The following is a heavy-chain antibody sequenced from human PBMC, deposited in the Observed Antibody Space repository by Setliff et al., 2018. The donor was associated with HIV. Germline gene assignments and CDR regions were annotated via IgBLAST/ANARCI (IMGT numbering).Heavy chain of an antibody. CDR1: GGSISSDYW. CDR2: IYHSGNT. J-gene: IGHJ4*02. V-gene: IGHV4-38-2*02. Sequence: TSETLSLTCTVSGGSISSDYWWGWIRQPPGKGLEWIGSIYHSGNTYYNPSLKGRVTISIDTSKNQFSLKLTSVTAADTAVYFCAGRLGSDAVYFFDYWGQGTLVTVSS. CDR3: AGRLGSDAVYFFDY. D-gene: IGHD3-10*01.